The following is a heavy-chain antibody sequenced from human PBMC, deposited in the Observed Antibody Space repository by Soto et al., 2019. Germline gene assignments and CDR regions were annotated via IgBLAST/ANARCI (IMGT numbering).Heavy chain of an antibody. CDR3: ARGGIVAAAPPDY. J-gene: IGHJ4*02. CDR2: IYYSGST. V-gene: IGHV4-31*03. D-gene: IGHD6-13*01. CDR1: GGSISSGGYY. Sequence: SETLSLTCTVSGGSISSGGYYWSWIRQHPGKGLEWIGYIYYSGSTYYNPSLKSRVTISVDTSKNQFSLKLSSVTAADTAVYYCARGGIVAAAPPDYWGQGTLVTVSS.